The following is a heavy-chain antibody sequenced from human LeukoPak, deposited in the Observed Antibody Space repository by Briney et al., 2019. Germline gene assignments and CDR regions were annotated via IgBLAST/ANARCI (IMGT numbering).Heavy chain of an antibody. J-gene: IGHJ3*02. CDR2: IDPSDSYT. Sequence: GESLKISCKGSGYSFTKCWISWVRQMRGKGLEWMGRIDPSDSYTKYSPSFQGHVTISADKSISTAYLQWSSLKASDTAMYYCARHYYETLSAFDIWGQGTMVTVSS. CDR3: ARHYYETLSAFDI. D-gene: IGHD3-22*01. V-gene: IGHV5-10-1*01. CDR1: GYSFTKCW.